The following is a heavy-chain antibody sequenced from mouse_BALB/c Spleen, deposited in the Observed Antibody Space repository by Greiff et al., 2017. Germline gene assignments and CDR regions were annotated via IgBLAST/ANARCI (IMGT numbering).Heavy chain of an antibody. CDR1: GDSITSGY. V-gene: IGHV3-8*02. D-gene: IGHD1-2*01. Sequence: VQLQQSGPSLVKPSQTLSLTCSVTGDSITSGYWNWIRKFPGNKLEYMGYISYSGSTYYNPSLKSRISITRDTSKNQYYLQLNSVTTEDTATYYCARYGLRLRDYAMDYWGQGTSVTVSS. CDR2: ISYSGST. CDR3: ARYGLRLRDYAMDY. J-gene: IGHJ4*01.